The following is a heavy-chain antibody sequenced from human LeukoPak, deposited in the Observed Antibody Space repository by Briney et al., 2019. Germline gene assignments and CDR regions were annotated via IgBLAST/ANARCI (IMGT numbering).Heavy chain of an antibody. CDR3: ARDRRGEKDFDV. V-gene: IGHV3-53*04. CDR1: GLIVSNDY. Sequence: GGPLRLSCAASGLIVSNDYMSCARQAPGKGLEGVSAIYADGYTRDAASVKGRFSSSGHNSKNTLYLQMDNLGPEDTAVYCWARDRRGEKDFDVWGPGTMVTVSS. CDR2: IYADGYT. J-gene: IGHJ3*01.